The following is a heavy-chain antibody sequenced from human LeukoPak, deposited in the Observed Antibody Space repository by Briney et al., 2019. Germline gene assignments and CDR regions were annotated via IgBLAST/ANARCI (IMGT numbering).Heavy chain of an antibody. CDR3: ARDGGVGFDM. D-gene: IGHD3-10*01. J-gene: IGHJ3*02. Sequence: AGGSLRLSCVPSGFTFSNYWMTWVRQAPGKGLEWVASMKQDGSDKYYVDSVKGRFTISRDNGKKSLYLQMNSLRAEDTAVYYCARDGGVGFDMWGQGTMV. CDR1: GFTFSNYW. CDR2: MKQDGSDK. V-gene: IGHV3-7*01.